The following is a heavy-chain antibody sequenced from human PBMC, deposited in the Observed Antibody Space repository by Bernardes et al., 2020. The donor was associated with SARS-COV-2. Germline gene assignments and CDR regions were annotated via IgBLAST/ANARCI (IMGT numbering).Heavy chain of an antibody. D-gene: IGHD2-15*01. V-gene: IGHV3-48*04. CDR3: ARGYCSGGSCYGFSFDP. CDR2: ISSTGNTI. CDR1: GFTFISYT. J-gene: IGHJ5*02. Sequence: GGSLRLSCAASGFTFISYTMTWVRQAPGKGLEWVSYISSTGNTIYYADSVKGRFTISRDNAKNTLFLQMNSVRAEDTAVYYCARGYCSGGSCYGFSFDPWGQGTLVTVSS.